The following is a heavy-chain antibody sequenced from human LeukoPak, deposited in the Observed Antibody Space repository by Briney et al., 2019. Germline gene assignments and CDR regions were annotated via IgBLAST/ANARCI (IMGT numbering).Heavy chain of an antibody. CDR3: ARLESGYSGYDGTYFDY. J-gene: IGHJ4*02. Sequence: NAGESLQISSQGSGYRFTSYWIGWVRQMPGKGLEWMGIIYPGDSDTRYSPSFQGQVTISADKSISTAYLQWSSLKASDAAMYYCARLESGYSGYDGTYFDYWGQGTLVTVSS. CDR2: IYPGDSDT. CDR1: GYRFTSYW. V-gene: IGHV5-51*01. D-gene: IGHD5-12*01.